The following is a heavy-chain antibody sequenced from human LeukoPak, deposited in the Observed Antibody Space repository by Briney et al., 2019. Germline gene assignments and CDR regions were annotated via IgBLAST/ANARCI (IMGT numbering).Heavy chain of an antibody. J-gene: IGHJ2*01. D-gene: IGHD6-13*01. V-gene: IGHV6-1*01. CDR1: GDSVSSNSAA. Sequence: TSQTLSLTCAISGDSVSSNSAAWNWIRQSPSRGLEWLGRTYYRSKWYNDYAVSVKSRITINPDTSKNQFSLQLNSVTPEDTAVYYCARSLSIAAVGSYWYFDLWGRGTLVTVSS. CDR2: TYYRSKWYN. CDR3: ARSLSIAAVGSYWYFDL.